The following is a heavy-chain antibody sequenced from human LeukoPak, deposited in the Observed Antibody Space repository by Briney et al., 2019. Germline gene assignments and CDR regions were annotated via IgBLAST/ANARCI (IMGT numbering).Heavy chain of an antibody. CDR1: GYTFTGYY. CDR3: ARSYRAYNWFAP. V-gene: IGHV1-2*04. Sequence: ASVKVSCKASGYTFTGYYMHWVRQAPGQGLEWMGWINPNSGGTNYAQKFQGWVTMTRDTSISTAYMELSRLRSDDAAVYYCARSYRAYNWFAPWGQGTLVTVSS. D-gene: IGHD5-12*01. J-gene: IGHJ5*02. CDR2: INPNSGGT.